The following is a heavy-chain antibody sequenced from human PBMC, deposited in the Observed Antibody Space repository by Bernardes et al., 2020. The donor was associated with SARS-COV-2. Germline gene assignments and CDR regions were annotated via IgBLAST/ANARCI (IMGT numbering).Heavy chain of an antibody. CDR2: IYYTGST. CDR1: GDSIGGCY. D-gene: IGHD1-7*01. J-gene: IGHJ4*02. Sequence: SEPLSLTCSVSGDSIGGCYWSWIRQRPGKGLEWIGFIYYTGSTNYNPSLKSRVTMSVDTSKDQFSLKLSSVTAADTAVYYCARTGTTSLSDFGRFDYWGQGTLVTVSS. CDR3: ARTGTTSLSDFGRFDY. V-gene: IGHV4-59*01.